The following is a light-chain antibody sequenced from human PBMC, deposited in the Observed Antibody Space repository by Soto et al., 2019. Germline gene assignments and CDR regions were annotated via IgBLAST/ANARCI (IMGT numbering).Light chain of an antibody. V-gene: IGKV1-5*01. CDR2: YAS. CDR1: QSIGRF. J-gene: IGKJ1*01. Sequence: DIQMTQSPSTLSASVGDRVTITCRASQSIGRFLAWYQHQPGKAPKLLIYYASTLESGVPSRFSDTGSGTEFTFSIPSRQPEDSGTYYSHQCYMGCTFGQGTNVDFK. CDR3: HQCYMGCT.